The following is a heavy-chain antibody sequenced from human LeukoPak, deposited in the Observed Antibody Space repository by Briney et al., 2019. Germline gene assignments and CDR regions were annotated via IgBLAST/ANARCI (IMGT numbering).Heavy chain of an antibody. Sequence: SQTLSLTCAISGDSVSSNSAAWNWIRQSPSRGLEWPGRTYYRSKWYNDYAVSVKSRITINPDTSKNQFSLQLNSVTAADTAVYYCARPYYYDSRIDPWGQGILVTVSS. V-gene: IGHV6-1*01. CDR2: TYYRSKWYN. D-gene: IGHD3-22*01. J-gene: IGHJ5*02. CDR1: GDSVSSNSAA. CDR3: ARPYYYDSRIDP.